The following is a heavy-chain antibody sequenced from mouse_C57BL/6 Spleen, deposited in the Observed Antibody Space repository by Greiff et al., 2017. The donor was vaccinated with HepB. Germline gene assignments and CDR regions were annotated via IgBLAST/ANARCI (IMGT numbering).Heavy chain of an antibody. Sequence: QVHVKQSGAELAKPGASVKLSCKASGYTFTSYWMHWVKQRPGQGLEWIGYINPSSGYTKYNQKFKDKATLTADKSSSTAYMQLSSLTYEDSAVYYCARCDTTTKYYFDYWGQGTTLTVSS. CDR3: ARCDTTTKYYFDY. V-gene: IGHV1-7*01. J-gene: IGHJ2*01. CDR1: GYTFTSYW. CDR2: INPSSGYT. D-gene: IGHD1-1*01.